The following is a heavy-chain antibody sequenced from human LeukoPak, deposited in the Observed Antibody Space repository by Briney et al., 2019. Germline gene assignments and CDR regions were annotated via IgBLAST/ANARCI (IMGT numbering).Heavy chain of an antibody. CDR2: ISAYNGNT. D-gene: IGHD1-26*01. V-gene: IGHV1-18*01. CDR3: ASGELLPDGYYYYYGMGV. Sequence: ASVKVSCKASGYTFTSYGISWVRQAPGQGLEWMGWISAYNGNTNYAQKLQGRVTMTTDTSTSTAYMELRSLRSDDTAVYYCASGELLPDGYYYYYGMGVWGQGTTVTVSS. CDR1: GYTFTSYG. J-gene: IGHJ6*02.